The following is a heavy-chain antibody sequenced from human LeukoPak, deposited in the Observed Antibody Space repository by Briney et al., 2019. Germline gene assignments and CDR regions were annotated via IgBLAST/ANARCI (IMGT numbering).Heavy chain of an antibody. D-gene: IGHD3-22*01. J-gene: IGHJ4*02. V-gene: IGHV3-11*04. Sequence: GGSLRLSCAASGFTFSDYYMSWIRQAPGKGLEWVSYISSSGSTIYYADSVKGRFTISRDNSKNTLYLQMNSLRAEDTAVYYCAKDSGFVVVITTDIDYWGQGTLVTVSS. CDR3: AKDSGFVVVITTDIDY. CDR2: ISSSGSTI. CDR1: GFTFSDYY.